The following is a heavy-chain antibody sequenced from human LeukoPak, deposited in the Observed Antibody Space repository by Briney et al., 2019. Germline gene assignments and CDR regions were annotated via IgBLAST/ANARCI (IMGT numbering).Heavy chain of an antibody. CDR3: ARVGGNYYFDQ. V-gene: IGHV3-74*01. J-gene: IGHJ4*02. D-gene: IGHD4-23*01. CDR2: INSDGSNT. CDR1: GFTFTSYM. Sequence: GGSLRLSCASSGFTFTSYMLHWVRQVPGKGLVWLSRINSDGSNTNYADSVQGRFTISRDNAKNTLYLQMNSLRAEDTAVYYCARVGGNYYFDQWGQGILVTVSS.